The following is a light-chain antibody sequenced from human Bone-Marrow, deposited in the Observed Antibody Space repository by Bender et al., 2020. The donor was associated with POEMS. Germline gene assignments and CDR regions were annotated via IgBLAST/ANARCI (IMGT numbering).Light chain of an antibody. J-gene: IGLJ2*01. V-gene: IGLV1-40*01. CDR1: SSNFGAGYD. CDR3: QAWDTSSVV. Sequence: SVLTQPPSVSGAPGQRVSISCTGSSSNFGAGYDVHWYQHVPGTAPKVLIYGNTNRPSGIPERFSGSNSGNMGNLTISGTQALDEADYYCQAWDTSSVVFGGGTKLTVL. CDR2: GNT.